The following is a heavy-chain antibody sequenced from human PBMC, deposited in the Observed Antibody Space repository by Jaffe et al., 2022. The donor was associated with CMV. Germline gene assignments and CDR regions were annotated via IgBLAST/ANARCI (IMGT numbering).Heavy chain of an antibody. J-gene: IGHJ5*02. V-gene: IGHV1-46*01. Sequence: QVQLVQSGAEVKKPGASVKVSCKASGYTFTSYYMHWVRQAPGQGLEWMGIINPSGGSTSYAQKFQGRVTMTRDTSTSTVYMELSSLRSEDTAVYYCAREERITMVRGPRRGWFDPWGQGTLVTVSS. CDR2: INPSGGST. CDR1: GYTFTSYY. D-gene: IGHD3-10*01. CDR3: AREERITMVRGPRRGWFDP.